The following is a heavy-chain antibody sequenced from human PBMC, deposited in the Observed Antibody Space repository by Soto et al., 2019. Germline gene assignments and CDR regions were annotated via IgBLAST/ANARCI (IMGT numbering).Heavy chain of an antibody. Sequence: GASVKVSCKASGGTFSSYTISWVRQAPGQGLEWMGRIIPILGIANYAQKFQDRVTMTIDTTTRTGYMELRSLRSDDTAVYYCANRGNPLMDVWGQGTTVTVSS. J-gene: IGHJ6*02. CDR1: GGTFSSYT. V-gene: IGHV1-69*02. CDR2: IIPILGIA. CDR3: ANRGNPLMDV.